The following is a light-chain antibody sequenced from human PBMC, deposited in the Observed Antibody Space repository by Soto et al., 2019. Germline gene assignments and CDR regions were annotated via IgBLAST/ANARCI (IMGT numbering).Light chain of an antibody. J-gene: IGKJ3*01. Sequence: EIVLTQSPATLSLSPGERATLSCRASQSVSSYLAWYQQKPGPAPRLLIYDASNRATGIPARFSGSGSGTDFTLTISSLEPEDFAVYYCQQRSNWPRLTFGPGTKVDIK. CDR2: DAS. V-gene: IGKV3-11*01. CDR3: QQRSNWPRLT. CDR1: QSVSSY.